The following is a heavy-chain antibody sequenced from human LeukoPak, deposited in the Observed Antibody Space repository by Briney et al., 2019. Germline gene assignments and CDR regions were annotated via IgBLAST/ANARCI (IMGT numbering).Heavy chain of an antibody. V-gene: IGHV6-1*01. CDR3: ARELRNAFDV. CDR2: TYYTSKWYN. Sequence: SQTLSLTCVISGDSVSNKDAAWNWIRQSPSRGLEWLGRTYYTSKWYNDSALFVKSRITVNPDTSKNHFSLQLNSVTPEDTALYFCARELRNAFDVWGLGTVVTVSS. D-gene: IGHD2-21*02. CDR1: GDSVSNKDAA. J-gene: IGHJ3*01.